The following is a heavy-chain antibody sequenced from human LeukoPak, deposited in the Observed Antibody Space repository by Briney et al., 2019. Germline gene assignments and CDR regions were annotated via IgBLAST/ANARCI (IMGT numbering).Heavy chain of an antibody. J-gene: IGHJ6*02. CDR1: GFTFSSYA. CDR3: AKDSICSSTSYWGLMAFLYYYYGMDV. V-gene: IGHV3-23*01. Sequence: GGSLRLSCAASGFTFSSYAMSWVRQAPGKGLEWVSAISGSGGGTYYADSVKGRFTISRDNSKNTLYLQMNSLRAEDTAVYYCAKDSICSSTSYWGLMAFLYYYYGMDVWGQGTTVTVSS. D-gene: IGHD2-2*01. CDR2: ISGSGGGT.